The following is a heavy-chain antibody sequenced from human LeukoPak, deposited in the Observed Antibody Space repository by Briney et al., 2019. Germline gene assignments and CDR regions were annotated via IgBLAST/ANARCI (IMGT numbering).Heavy chain of an antibody. Sequence: GGSLRLSCAASGLTVSRNYMSWVRQAPWKGLEWVSVIYSGGSTFYEDSVKGRFTISRDNSKNALYLQMNSLRAEDTAVYYCARVALGYFDYWGQGTLVTVSS. CDR3: ARVALGYFDY. D-gene: IGHD7-27*01. V-gene: IGHV3-66*01. CDR1: GLTVSRNY. J-gene: IGHJ4*02. CDR2: IYSGGST.